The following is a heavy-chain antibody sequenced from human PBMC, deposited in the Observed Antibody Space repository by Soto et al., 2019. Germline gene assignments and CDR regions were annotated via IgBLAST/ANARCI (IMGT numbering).Heavy chain of an antibody. CDR2: INPNSGGT. V-gene: IGHV1-2*04. Sequence: ASVKVSCKASGYTFTGYYMHWVRQAPGQGLEWMGWINPNSGGTNYAQKFQGWVTMTRDTSISTAYMELSRLRSDDTAVYYCAREAYYYDSSGYVKDAFDIWGQGTMVTVSS. J-gene: IGHJ3*02. CDR1: GYTFTGYY. CDR3: AREAYYYDSSGYVKDAFDI. D-gene: IGHD3-22*01.